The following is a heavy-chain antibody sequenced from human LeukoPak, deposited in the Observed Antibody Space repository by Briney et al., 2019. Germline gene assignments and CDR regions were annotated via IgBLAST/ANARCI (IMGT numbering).Heavy chain of an antibody. V-gene: IGHV4-39*01. D-gene: IGHD3-10*01. CDR2: IYYTGTT. CDR3: ARVGRGITPDY. Sequence: SETLSLTCTVSGDSISSSSYHWGWIRQPPGKGLEWIGHIYYTGTTNYNSSLKSRVTISVDTSKNQFSLKLNSVTAADTAVYYCARVGRGITPDYWGQGTLVTVSS. CDR1: GDSISSSSYH. J-gene: IGHJ4*02.